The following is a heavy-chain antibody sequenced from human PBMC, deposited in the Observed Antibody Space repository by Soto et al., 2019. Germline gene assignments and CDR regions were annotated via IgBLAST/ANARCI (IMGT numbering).Heavy chain of an antibody. CDR3: ARDSGTLGYYYDSSGYGGMDV. Sequence: SETLSLTCTVSGGSISSYYWSWIRQPPGKGLEWIGYIYYSGSTNYNPSLKSRVTISVDTSKNQFSLKLSSVTAADTAVYYCARDSGTLGYYYDSSGYGGMDVWGQGTTVTVSS. D-gene: IGHD3-22*01. J-gene: IGHJ6*02. V-gene: IGHV4-59*01. CDR1: GGSISSYY. CDR2: IYYSGST.